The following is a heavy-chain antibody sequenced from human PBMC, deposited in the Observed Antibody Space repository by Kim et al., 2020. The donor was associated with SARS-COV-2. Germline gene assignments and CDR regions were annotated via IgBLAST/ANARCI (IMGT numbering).Heavy chain of an antibody. D-gene: IGHD6-19*01. CDR1: GGSISSYY. V-gene: IGHV4-59*08. J-gene: IGHJ4*02. Sequence: SETLSLTCTVSGGSISSYYWSWIRQPPGKGLEWIGYIYYSGSTNYNPSLKSRVTISVDTSKNQFSLKLSSVTAADTAVYYCARYRSSGWYVGYFDYWAR. CDR3: ARYRSSGWYVGYFDY. CDR2: IYYSGST.